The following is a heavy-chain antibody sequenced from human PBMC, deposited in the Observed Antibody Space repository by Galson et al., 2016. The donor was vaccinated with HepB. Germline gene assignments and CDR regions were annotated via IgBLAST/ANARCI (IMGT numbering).Heavy chain of an antibody. V-gene: IGHV4-59*01. CDR3: ARDDSGGWYGFHYGMDV. Sequence: ETLPPTCTVCGASISGYYLSWIRQPPGKGLAWIGYIYYSGRTNYNPSLKSRVTISVDTSKNQFSRKMSSVTAADTAVYYCARDDSGGWYGFHYGMDVWGQGTTGTVSS. CDR2: IYYSGRT. D-gene: IGHD6-19*01. CDR1: GASISGYY. J-gene: IGHJ6*02.